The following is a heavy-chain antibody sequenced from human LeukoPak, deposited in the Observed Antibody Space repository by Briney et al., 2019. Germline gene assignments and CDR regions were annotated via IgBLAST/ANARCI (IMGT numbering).Heavy chain of an antibody. J-gene: IGHJ4*02. D-gene: IGHD4-23*01. CDR2: IKQDGSEK. Sequence: WGSLRLSCAASGFTFSSYWMSWVRQAPGKGLEWVANIKQDGSEKYYVDSVKGRFTISRDNAKNSLYLQMNSLRAEDTALYYCAKDISTVVTLPCDYWGQGTLVTVSS. V-gene: IGHV3-7*03. CDR1: GFTFSSYW. CDR3: AKDISTVVTLPCDY.